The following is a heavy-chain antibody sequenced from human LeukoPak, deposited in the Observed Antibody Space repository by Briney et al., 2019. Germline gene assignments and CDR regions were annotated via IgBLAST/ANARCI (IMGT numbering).Heavy chain of an antibody. CDR2: IKQDGSGK. J-gene: IGHJ4*02. CDR3: ARVRCSSNSCFLDY. V-gene: IGHV3-7*01. D-gene: IGHD2-2*01. Sequence: RSGGSLRLSCAASGFTFSTYWMSWVRQAPGKGLEWVANIKQDGSGKYYVDSVKGRFTISRDNAKNSLFLQMNSLRAEDTAVYYCARVRCSSNSCFLDYWGQGTLVTVSS. CDR1: GFTFSTYW.